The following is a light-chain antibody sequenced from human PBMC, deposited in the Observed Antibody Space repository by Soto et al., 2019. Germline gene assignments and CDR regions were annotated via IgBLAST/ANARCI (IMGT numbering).Light chain of an antibody. CDR2: AAS. J-gene: IGKJ1*01. V-gene: IGKV1-8*01. CDR1: QGISSY. CDR3: QQYYSYPRT. Sequence: IQLTQSPSSFSASTGDRVTITCRASQGISSYLAWYQQKPGKAPKLLIYAASTLQSGVPSRFSGSGSGTDFTLTISCLQSEDFATYYCQQYYSYPRTFGQGTKVDIK.